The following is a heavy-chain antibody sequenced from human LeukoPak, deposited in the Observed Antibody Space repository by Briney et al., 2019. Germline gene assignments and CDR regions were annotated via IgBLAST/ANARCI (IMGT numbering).Heavy chain of an antibody. CDR2: ISSSSSYI. J-gene: IGHJ6*03. V-gene: IGHV3-21*01. CDR1: GFTFSSYS. CDR3: AKDGAALAFYYYYMDV. D-gene: IGHD4/OR15-4a*01. Sequence: PGGSLRLSCTASGFTFSSYSMNWVRQAPGKGLEWVSSISSSSSYIYYADSVKGRFTISRDNSKNTLYLQMNSLRAEDTAVYYCAKDGAALAFYYYYMDVWGKGTTVTVSS.